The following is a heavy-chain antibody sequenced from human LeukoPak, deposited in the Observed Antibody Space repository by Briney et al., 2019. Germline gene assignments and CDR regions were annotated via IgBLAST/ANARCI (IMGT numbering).Heavy chain of an antibody. CDR2: IWYDGSNK. CDR3: VRGGSVVGDDAFDI. J-gene: IGHJ3*02. Sequence: PGGSLRLSCAASGFTFSSYGMHWVRQAPGKGLEWVAVIWYDGSNKYYADSVKGRFTISRDNSKNTLYLQMNSLRAEDTAVYYCVRGGSVVGDDAFDIWGQGTMVTVSS. CDR1: GFTFSSYG. V-gene: IGHV3-33*01. D-gene: IGHD2-21*01.